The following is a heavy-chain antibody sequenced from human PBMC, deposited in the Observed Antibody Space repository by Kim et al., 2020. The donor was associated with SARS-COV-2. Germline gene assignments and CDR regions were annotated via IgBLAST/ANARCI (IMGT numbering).Heavy chain of an antibody. V-gene: IGHV1-46*01. D-gene: IGHD3-3*02. J-gene: IGHJ4*01. CDR1: GYSFTNYN. CDR3: AREGQVGGILSFNYFDY. Sequence: ASVKVSCKTSGYSFTNYNMHWVRQAPGQGLEWMGMINPSGHGTSFAQNFQGRLTMTRDTSATTVYMEMSSLTSGDTAVYFCAREGQVGGILSFNYFDYWG. CDR2: INPSGHGT.